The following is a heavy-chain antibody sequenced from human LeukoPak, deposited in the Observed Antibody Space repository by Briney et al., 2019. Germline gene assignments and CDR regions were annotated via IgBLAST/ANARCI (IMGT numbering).Heavy chain of an antibody. CDR3: ARAGGRSNNWYFYL. V-gene: IGHV3-66*01. CDR2: IYSGGST. Sequence: GGSLRLSCAGSGFSVSSNYMSWVRQAPGKGLEWVSVIYSGGSTYYADSVKGRVSISRDNSKNTLTLQMNSVRAEDTAVYYCARAGGRSNNWYFYLWGRGTLVTVSS. CDR1: GFSVSSNY. D-gene: IGHD2-15*01. J-gene: IGHJ2*01.